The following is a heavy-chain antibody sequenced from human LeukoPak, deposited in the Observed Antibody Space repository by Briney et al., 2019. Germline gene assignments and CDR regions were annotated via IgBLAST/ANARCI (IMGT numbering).Heavy chain of an antibody. J-gene: IGHJ6*02. V-gene: IGHV3-23*01. CDR2: ISGSGGST. CDR1: GFTFSSYA. CDR3: AKDRGIIAAAGTAYYGMDV. Sequence: GGSLRLSCAASGFTFSSYAMSWVRQAPGKGLEWVSAISGSGGSTHYADSVKGRFTISRDNSKNTLYLQMNSLRAEDTAVYYCAKDRGIIAAAGTAYYGMDVWGQGTTVTVSS. D-gene: IGHD6-13*01.